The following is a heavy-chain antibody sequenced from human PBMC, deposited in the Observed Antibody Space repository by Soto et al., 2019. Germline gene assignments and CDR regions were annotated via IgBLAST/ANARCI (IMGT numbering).Heavy chain of an antibody. Sequence: QVQLVQSGAEVKKPGASVKISCTASGYTVTTHYMHWVRQAPGRGLEWMGAINPGSGAAKYTQTFQDRVTLTRDPPTNTVYMGMSAPGAEDTAVFYFARGGEVGVAGSGAFYMWGQGTMFTVSS. CDR2: INPGSGAA. CDR1: GYTVTTHY. J-gene: IGHJ3*02. V-gene: IGHV1-46*03. D-gene: IGHD3-3*01. CDR3: ARGGEVGVAGSGAFYM.